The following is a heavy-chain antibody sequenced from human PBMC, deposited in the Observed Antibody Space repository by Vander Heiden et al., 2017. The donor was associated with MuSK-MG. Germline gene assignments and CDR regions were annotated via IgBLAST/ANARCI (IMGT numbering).Heavy chain of an antibody. V-gene: IGHV4-30-2*01. D-gene: IGHD3-10*01. CDR3: ARGPAYYSIYFDY. Sequence: QLQLQESGSGLVTPSQTLSLTCAVSGVSISRGGYSWAWLRQPPGKGLEWIGYIYHSGSTYYNPSLKSRVTISVDRSKNQFSLKLSSVTAADTAVYYCARGPAYYSIYFDYWGQGTLVNVSS. CDR1: GVSISRGGYS. J-gene: IGHJ4*02. CDR2: IYHSGST.